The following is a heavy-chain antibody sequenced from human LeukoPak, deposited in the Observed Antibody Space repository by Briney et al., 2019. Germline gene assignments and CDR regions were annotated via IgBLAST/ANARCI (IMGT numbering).Heavy chain of an antibody. Sequence: GGSLRLSCAASGFTFSNAWLSWVRQAPGQGLEWVGRIKSITDGGTTDYAAPVKGRFTISRDDSKNTLYLQMNSLKTEDTAVYYCTTDLYYDILTGYYWGKTDYWGQGTLVTVSS. CDR3: TTDLYYDILTGYYWGKTDY. CDR2: IKSITDGGTT. CDR1: GFTFSNAW. J-gene: IGHJ4*02. D-gene: IGHD3-9*01. V-gene: IGHV3-15*01.